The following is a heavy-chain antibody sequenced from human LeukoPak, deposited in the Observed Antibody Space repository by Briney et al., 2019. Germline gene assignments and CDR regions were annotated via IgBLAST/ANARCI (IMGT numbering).Heavy chain of an antibody. CDR3: ARSRYSSSWDAFDI. Sequence: GGSLRLSCAASGFTFSSYSMNWVRQAPGKGLEWVSSISSSSSYIYYADSVKGRFTISRDNSKNTLYLQMNSLRAEDTAVYYCARSRYSSSWDAFDIWGQGTMVTVSS. D-gene: IGHD6-13*01. CDR2: ISSSSSYI. V-gene: IGHV3-21*01. CDR1: GFTFSSYS. J-gene: IGHJ3*02.